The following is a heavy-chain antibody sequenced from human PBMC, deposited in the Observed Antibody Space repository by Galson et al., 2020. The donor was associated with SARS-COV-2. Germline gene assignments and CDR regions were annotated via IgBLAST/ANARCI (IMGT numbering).Heavy chain of an antibody. J-gene: IGHJ6*03. V-gene: IGHV3-21*01. CDR1: GFTFSSYS. D-gene: IGHD6-13*01. Sequence: AGSLRLSCAASGFTFSSYSMNWVRQLPGTGLERVSSITTYGTHINYADSVQGRFTISRDNAKNSLYLQMNSLRAGDTAVYFCARTGTPHYYYSYYMDVWGKGTTVTVSS. CDR2: ITTYGTHI. CDR3: ARTGTPHYYYSYYMDV.